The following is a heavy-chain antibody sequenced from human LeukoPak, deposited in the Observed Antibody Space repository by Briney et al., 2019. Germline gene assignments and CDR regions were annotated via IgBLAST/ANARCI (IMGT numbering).Heavy chain of an antibody. D-gene: IGHD6-19*01. CDR2: INHSGST. CDR3: ARGVRRSSGWPNPKPKPTTNRFDP. CDR1: GGSFSGYY. Sequence: PSETLSLTCAVYGGSFSGYYWSWIRQPPGKGLEWIGEINHSGSTNYNPSLKSRVTISVDTSKNQFSLKLSSVTAADTAVYYCARGVRRSSGWPNPKPKPTTNRFDPWGQGTLVTVSS. V-gene: IGHV4-34*01. J-gene: IGHJ5*02.